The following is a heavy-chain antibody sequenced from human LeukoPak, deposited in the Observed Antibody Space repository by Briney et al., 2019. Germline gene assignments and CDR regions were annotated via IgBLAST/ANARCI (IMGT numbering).Heavy chain of an antibody. CDR2: IYYSGST. D-gene: IGHD2-15*01. CDR3: ARRGSGGDFDY. CDR1: GGSISSGGYY. V-gene: IGHV4-31*03. Sequence: PSETLSLTCTVSGGSISSGGYYWSWIRQHPGKGLEWIGYIYYSGSTYYNPSLKSRVTISVDTSKNQFSLKLSSVTAADTAVYYCARRGSGGDFDYWGQGTLVTVSS. J-gene: IGHJ4*02.